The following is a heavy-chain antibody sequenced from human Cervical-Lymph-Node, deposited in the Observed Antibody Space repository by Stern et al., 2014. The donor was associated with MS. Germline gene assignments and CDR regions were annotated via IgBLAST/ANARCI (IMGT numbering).Heavy chain of an antibody. V-gene: IGHV3-30-3*01. J-gene: IGHJ4*02. Sequence: QLVQSGGGVVQPGRSPRVSCATAGFTFTSYAMNWVRQAPGKGLEWVAVISYDGNTKYYADSVKGLFTISRDNSKNTLYLQMSSLRAEDTAVYYCVRERSSRGFDYWGQGSLVTVSS. CDR1: GFTFTSYA. D-gene: IGHD5/OR15-5a*01. CDR3: VRERSSRGFDY. CDR2: ISYDGNTK.